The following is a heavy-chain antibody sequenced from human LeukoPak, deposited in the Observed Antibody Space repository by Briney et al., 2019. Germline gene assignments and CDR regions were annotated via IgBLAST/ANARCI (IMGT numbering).Heavy chain of an antibody. J-gene: IGHJ4*02. CDR3: AKAYYGPYY. CDR2: ISSSGGST. CDR1: GFTFCSYA. Sequence: GGSLRLSCAASGFTFCSYAMSWVRKAPGQGLGWVSAISSSGGSTYYADSVNGRFTISRDNSKNTLYLQMNTVIAEYTAVYYCAKAYYGPYYWGQVTLVTVSS. V-gene: IGHV3-23*01. D-gene: IGHD3-16*01.